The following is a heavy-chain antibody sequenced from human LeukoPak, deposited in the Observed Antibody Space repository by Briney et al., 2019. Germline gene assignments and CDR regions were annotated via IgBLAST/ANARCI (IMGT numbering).Heavy chain of an antibody. CDR2: ISFDGSNT. Sequence: GGSLRLSCAASGFTFSSYGMHWVRQAPGKGLEWVAVISFDGSNTYYADSVKGRFTISRDNSKNTLYLQMNSLIPEDTAVYYCARPAVAGEFDYWGQGTLVTVSS. D-gene: IGHD6-19*01. CDR1: GFTFSSYG. CDR3: ARPAVAGEFDY. V-gene: IGHV3-30*03. J-gene: IGHJ4*02.